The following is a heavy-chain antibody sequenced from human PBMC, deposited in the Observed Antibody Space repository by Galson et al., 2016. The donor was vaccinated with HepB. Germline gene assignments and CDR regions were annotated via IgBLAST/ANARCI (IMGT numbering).Heavy chain of an antibody. V-gene: IGHV3-48*04. CDR3: ARDIWGDDGDYYSGDY. D-gene: IGHD4-17*01. Sequence: SLRLSCAASGFSFSTFSMNWVRQAPGKGLEWVAHISSSSGTIHHADSVKGRSTISRDNAKNSLYLQMNSLRPEDTAMYYCARDIWGDDGDYYSGDYWGQGTLVTVSS. J-gene: IGHJ4*02. CDR1: GFSFSTFS. CDR2: ISSSSGTI.